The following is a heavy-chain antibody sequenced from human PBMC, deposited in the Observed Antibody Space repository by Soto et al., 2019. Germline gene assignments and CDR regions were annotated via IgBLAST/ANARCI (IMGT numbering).Heavy chain of an antibody. Sequence: EEQLLESGGGLVQPGGSLRLSCAASEFTFSSYSMSWVRQAPGERLEWLSSISGSGGSIYYADSVKGRFTISRDNSKNTQYLQMNSLRAEDTALYYCAKGARSSSFDSWGQGTLVTVSS. V-gene: IGHV3-23*01. J-gene: IGHJ4*02. CDR3: AKGARSSSFDS. D-gene: IGHD6-6*01. CDR2: ISGSGGSI. CDR1: EFTFSSYS.